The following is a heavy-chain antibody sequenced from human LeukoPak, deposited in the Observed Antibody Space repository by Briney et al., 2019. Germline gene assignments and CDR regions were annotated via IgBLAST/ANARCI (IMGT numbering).Heavy chain of an antibody. CDR3: AREAISGLMAFDI. Sequence: SETLSLTCAVYGGSFSGCYWSWIRQPPGKGLEWIGEINHSGSTNYNPSLKSRVTISVDTSKNQFSLKLSSVTAADTAVYYCAREAISGLMAFDIWGQGTMVTVSS. D-gene: IGHD3-22*01. CDR2: INHSGST. V-gene: IGHV4-34*01. J-gene: IGHJ3*02. CDR1: GGSFSGCY.